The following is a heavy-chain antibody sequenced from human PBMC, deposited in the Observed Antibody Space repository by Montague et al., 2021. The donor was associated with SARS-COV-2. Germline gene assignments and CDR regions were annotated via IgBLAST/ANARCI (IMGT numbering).Heavy chain of an antibody. CDR3: ARGSGWMGNAFDN. CDR1: GGSISSYY. J-gene: IGHJ3*02. CDR2: IYYSGST. V-gene: IGHV4-59*01. D-gene: IGHD6-19*01. Sequence: SETLSLTCTVSGGSISSYYWSWIRQPPGKGLEWIGYIYYSGSTNYNPSSKSRVTIPVDTSKNQFSLKLSSVTAADTAVYYCARGSGWMGNAFDNWGHGTMVTVSS.